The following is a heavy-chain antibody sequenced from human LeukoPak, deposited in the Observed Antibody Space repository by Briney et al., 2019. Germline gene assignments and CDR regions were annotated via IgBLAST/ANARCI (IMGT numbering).Heavy chain of an antibody. CDR3: AKVANSSGWSPGYFKH. D-gene: IGHD6-19*01. CDR2: IPYDGSNK. V-gene: IGHV3-30*02. Sequence: GGSLRLSCAASGFIFSNYGMHWVRQAPGKGLEWVAFIPYDGSNKYYVDSVKGRFTISRDNSKNTLYLQMNSLRAADTAVYYCAKVANSSGWSPGYFKHWGKGTLVTVSS. J-gene: IGHJ1*01. CDR1: GFIFSNYG.